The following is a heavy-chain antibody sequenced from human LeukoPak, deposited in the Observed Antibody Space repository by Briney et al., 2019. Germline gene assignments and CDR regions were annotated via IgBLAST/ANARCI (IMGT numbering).Heavy chain of an antibody. CDR2: ISGSGGST. Sequence: PGGSLRLSCAASGFTFSSYAMSWVRQAPGKGLEWVSAISGSGGSTYYADSVKGRLTISRDNSKNTLYLQMNSLRAEDTAVYYCAKLPTSRGLPSIFDYWGQGTLVTVSS. CDR1: GFTFSSYA. V-gene: IGHV3-23*01. J-gene: IGHJ4*02. CDR3: AKLPTSRGLPSIFDY. D-gene: IGHD3-10*01.